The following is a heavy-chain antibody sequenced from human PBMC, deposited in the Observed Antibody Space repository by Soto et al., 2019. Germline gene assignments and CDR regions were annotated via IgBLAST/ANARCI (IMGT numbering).Heavy chain of an antibody. J-gene: IGHJ6*02. Sequence: VGSLRLSCAASGFTFSSYGMHWFRQAPVNGLEWVAFISYDGSNKYCADSVKGRFTISRDNSKNTLYLQMNSLRADYTAVYYYAKNIGPVVIATLYSNGMAVWAQATPVTVSS. CDR3: AKNIGPVVIATLYSNGMAV. V-gene: IGHV3-30*18. CDR1: GFTFSSYG. CDR2: ISYDGSNK. D-gene: IGHD2-21*01.